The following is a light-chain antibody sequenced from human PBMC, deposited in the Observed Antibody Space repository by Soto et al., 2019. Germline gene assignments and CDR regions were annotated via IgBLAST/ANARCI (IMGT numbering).Light chain of an antibody. V-gene: IGLV2-8*01. J-gene: IGLJ2*01. CDR1: SSDVGAYSY. CDR3: SSYAGSNNFVV. CDR2: EVS. Sequence: QSALTQPPSASGSPGQSVTISCTGTSSDVGAYSYVSWYQQHPGKAPKLMIYEVSKRPSGVPDRFSGSKSGNAASLTVSGRQAEDEADYYCSSYAGSNNFVVFGGGTKLTVL.